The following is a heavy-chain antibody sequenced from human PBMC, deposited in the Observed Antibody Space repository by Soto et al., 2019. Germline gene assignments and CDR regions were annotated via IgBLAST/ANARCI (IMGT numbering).Heavy chain of an antibody. CDR1: GGSFSGYY. J-gene: IGHJ4*02. Sequence: SETLSLTCAVYGGSFSGYYWSWIRQPPGKGLEWIGEINHSGSTNYNPSLKSRVTISVDTSKNQFSLKLSSVTAADTAVYYCARHRVIRRLDYWGQGTLVTVSS. CDR2: INHSGST. D-gene: IGHD3-22*01. V-gene: IGHV4-34*01. CDR3: ARHRVIRRLDY.